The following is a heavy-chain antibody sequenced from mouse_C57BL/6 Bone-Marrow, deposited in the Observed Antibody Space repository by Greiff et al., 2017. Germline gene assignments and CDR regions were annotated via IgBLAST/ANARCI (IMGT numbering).Heavy chain of an antibody. CDR3: TKIAY. CDR1: GFNIKDDY. Sequence: EVQLQESGAELVRPGASVKLSCTASGFNIKDDYMHWVKQRPEQGLEWIGWIDPENGDTEYDSKFQAKSTITVDTSSNTAYLQLSSLTSEDTAVYYCTKIAYWGQGTLVTVSA. CDR2: IDPENGDT. V-gene: IGHV14-4*01. J-gene: IGHJ3*01.